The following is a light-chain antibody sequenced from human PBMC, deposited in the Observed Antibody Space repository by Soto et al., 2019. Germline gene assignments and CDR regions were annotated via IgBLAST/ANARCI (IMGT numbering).Light chain of an antibody. Sequence: EIVLTQSPATLSLSPGETGTLSCRASQSVGSHLAWYQQKPGQAPRLLIYDASKRPTGIPARFSGSGSGTDFTLTISRLEPEDFAVYYCQQYGSSPGLTFGGGTRLEIK. CDR3: QQYGSSPGLT. CDR2: DAS. CDR1: QSVGSH. V-gene: IGKV3-20*01. J-gene: IGKJ5*01.